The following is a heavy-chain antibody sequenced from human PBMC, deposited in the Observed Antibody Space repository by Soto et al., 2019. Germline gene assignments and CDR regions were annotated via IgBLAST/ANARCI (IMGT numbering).Heavy chain of an antibody. Sequence: PSETLSLTCAVYGGSVNGYYWNWIRQPPGKGLEWIGEINHTGGTHYNPSLKGRVTMSVDTSKNQFSLRLSSVTAADTAIYYCATRITVFGLLIPPFDPWGQGXQVTVYS. V-gene: IGHV4-34*01. J-gene: IGHJ5*02. CDR1: GGSVNGYY. CDR2: INHTGGT. CDR3: ATRITVFGLLIPPFDP. D-gene: IGHD3-3*01.